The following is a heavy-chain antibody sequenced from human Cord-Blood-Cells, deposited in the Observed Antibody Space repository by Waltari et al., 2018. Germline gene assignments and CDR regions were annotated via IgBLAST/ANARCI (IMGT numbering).Heavy chain of an antibody. CDR2: IYYSGST. J-gene: IGHJ2*01. V-gene: IGHV4-39*01. CDR3: AAGIAVAVWYFDL. D-gene: IGHD6-19*01. CDR1: GGYISRSSYY. Sequence: QLQLQESGPGLVKPSETLSLTCTVSGGYISRSSYYWGWIRQPPGKGLEWIGSIYYSGSTYYNPSLKSRVTISVDTSKNQFSLKLSSVTAADTAVYYCAAGIAVAVWYFDLWGRGTLVTVSS.